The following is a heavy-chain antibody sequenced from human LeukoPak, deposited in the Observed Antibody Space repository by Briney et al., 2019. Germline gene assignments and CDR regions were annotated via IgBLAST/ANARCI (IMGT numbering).Heavy chain of an antibody. D-gene: IGHD3-10*01. CDR1: GGSISSYY. CDR2: IYYSGST. Sequence: SETLSLTCTVSGGSISSYYWSWIRQPPGKGLEWIGYIYYSGSTNYNPSLKSRVTISVDTSKNQFCLKLSSVTAADTAVYFCAREWFGELLYGAFDSWGQGTMVTVSS. CDR3: AREWFGELLYGAFDS. V-gene: IGHV4-59*01. J-gene: IGHJ3*02.